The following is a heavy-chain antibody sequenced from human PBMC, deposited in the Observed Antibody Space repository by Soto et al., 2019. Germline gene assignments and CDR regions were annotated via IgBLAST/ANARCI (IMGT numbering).Heavy chain of an antibody. J-gene: IGHJ4*02. V-gene: IGHV1-46*01. CDR3: ARNYYDSSGYYYVPFDY. CDR1: GYTFTSYY. Sequence: QVQLVQSGAEVKKPGASVKVSCKASGYTFTSYYMHWVRQAPGQGLEWMGIINPSGGSTRNAQKFQGRVTMTRDTSTSTVYMELSSLRSEDTAVYYCARNYYDSSGYYYVPFDYWGQGPLVTVSS. D-gene: IGHD3-22*01. CDR2: INPSGGST.